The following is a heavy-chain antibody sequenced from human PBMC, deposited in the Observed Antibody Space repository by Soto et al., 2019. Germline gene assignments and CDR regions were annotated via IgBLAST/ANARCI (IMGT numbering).Heavy chain of an antibody. CDR2: ISSSSSYI. J-gene: IGHJ6*02. D-gene: IGHD3-22*01. CDR3: ARDYSGYYDSSGYYYYYYGMDV. CDR1: GFTFSSYS. V-gene: IGHV3-21*01. Sequence: GGSLRLSCAASGFTFSSYSMNWVRQAPGKGLEWVSSISSSSSYIYYADSVKGRFTISRDNAKNSLYLQMNSLRAEDTAVYYCARDYSGYYDSSGYYYYYYGMDVWGQGTTVTVSS.